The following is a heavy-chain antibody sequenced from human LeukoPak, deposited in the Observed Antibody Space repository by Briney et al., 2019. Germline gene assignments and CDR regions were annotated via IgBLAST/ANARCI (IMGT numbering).Heavy chain of an antibody. CDR1: GGSISSYY. Sequence: SETLSLTCTVSGGSISSYYWSWIRQPPGKGLEWIGYIYYSGSTNYNPSLKSRVTISVDTSKNQFSLKLSSVTAADTAVYYCAGTRSIAARPFDYWGQGTLVTVSS. CDR2: IYYSGST. D-gene: IGHD6-6*01. V-gene: IGHV4-59*01. CDR3: AGTRSIAARPFDY. J-gene: IGHJ4*02.